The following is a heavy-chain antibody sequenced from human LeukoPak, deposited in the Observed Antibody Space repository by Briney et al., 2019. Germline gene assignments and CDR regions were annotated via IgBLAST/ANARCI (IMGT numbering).Heavy chain of an antibody. J-gene: IGHJ6*02. V-gene: IGHV3-30-3*01. CDR1: GFTFSSYA. D-gene: IGHD4-17*01. CDR2: ISYDGSNK. CDR3: ASSNGGYEDYYYYYGMDV. Sequence: GRSLRLSCAASGFTFSSYAMHWVRQAPGKGLEWVAVISYDGSNKYYADSVKGRFTISRDNSKNTLYLQMNSLRAEDTAVYYCASSNGGYEDYYYYYGMDVWGQGTTVTVSS.